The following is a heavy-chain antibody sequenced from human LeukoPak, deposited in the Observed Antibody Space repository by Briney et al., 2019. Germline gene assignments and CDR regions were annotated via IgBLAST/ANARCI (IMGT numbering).Heavy chain of an antibody. CDR3: AREEWGATRYFQH. D-gene: IGHD1-26*01. V-gene: IGHV3-21*01. J-gene: IGHJ1*01. CDR2: ISSSSSYI. Sequence: GGSLRLSCAASGFTFSSYSMNWVRQAPGKGLEWVSSISSSSSYIYYADSVKGRFTISRDNAKNSLYLQMNSLRAEDTAVYYCAREEWGATRYFQHWGRGTLVTVSP. CDR1: GFTFSSYS.